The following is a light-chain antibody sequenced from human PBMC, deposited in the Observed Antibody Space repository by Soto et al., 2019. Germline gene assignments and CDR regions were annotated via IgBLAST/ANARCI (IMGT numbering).Light chain of an antibody. CDR3: CSYAGSSTLV. CDR2: EGS. Sequence: QSVLTQPASVSGSPGQSMTISCTGTSSDVGSYNLVSWYQQHPGKAPKLMIYEGSERPSGVSNRFSGSKSGNTASLTISGLQAEDEADYYCCSYAGSSTLVFGGGTKVTVL. CDR1: SSDVGSYNL. V-gene: IGLV2-23*01. J-gene: IGLJ2*01.